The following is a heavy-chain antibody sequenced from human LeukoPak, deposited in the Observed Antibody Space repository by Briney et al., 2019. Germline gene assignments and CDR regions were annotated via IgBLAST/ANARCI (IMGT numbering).Heavy chain of an antibody. J-gene: IGHJ4*02. D-gene: IGHD2-15*01. CDR2: IYSGGST. V-gene: IGHV3-66*02. CDR3: AREKRDCCSGGSCYSYLDY. CDR1: GFTVSSNY. Sequence: GGSLRLSCAASGFTVSSNYMSWVRQAPGKGLEWVSVIYSGGSTYYADSVKGRFTISRDNSKNTLYLRMNSLRAEDTAVYYCAREKRDCCSGGSCYSYLDYWGQGTLVTVSS.